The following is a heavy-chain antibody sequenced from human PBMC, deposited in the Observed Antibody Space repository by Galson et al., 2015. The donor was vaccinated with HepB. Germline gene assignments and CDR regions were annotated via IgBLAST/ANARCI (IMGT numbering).Heavy chain of an antibody. J-gene: IGHJ3*02. Sequence: SLRLSCAASGFTFDDYAMHWVRQAPGKGLEWVAVIWYDGSNKYYADSVKGRFTISRDNSKNTLYLQMNSLRAEDTAVYYCARANYYDSSGAFDIWGQGTMVTVSS. V-gene: IGHV3-33*08. CDR3: ARANYYDSSGAFDI. CDR1: GFTFDDYA. D-gene: IGHD3-22*01. CDR2: IWYDGSNK.